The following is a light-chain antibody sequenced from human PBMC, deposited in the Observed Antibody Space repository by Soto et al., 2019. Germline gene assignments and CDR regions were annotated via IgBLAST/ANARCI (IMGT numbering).Light chain of an antibody. CDR2: YDS. CDR3: QVWDSGSGRLYV. Sequence: SYELTQPPSVSVAPGETARIACGGDNIRSQSVHWYQQKPGQAPVLVIYYDSDRPSGIPERFSGSSSGNTATLTISRVEAGYEADYYCQVWDSGSGRLYVFGTGTKVTVL. J-gene: IGLJ1*01. CDR1: NIRSQS. V-gene: IGLV3-21*01.